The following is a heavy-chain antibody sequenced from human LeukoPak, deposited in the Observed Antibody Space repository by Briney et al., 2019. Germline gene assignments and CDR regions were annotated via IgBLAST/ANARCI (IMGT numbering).Heavy chain of an antibody. D-gene: IGHD7-27*01. CDR3: ATGDHSFDN. Sequence: SETLSLTCSVSGASLTIYYWNWIRQAAGKGLEWIGRYASGTTTHNPSLKSQFSMSIDTSKNQISLKLTSVTAADTAVYYCATGDHSFDNWGQGTLVTVTP. CDR1: GASLTIYY. V-gene: IGHV4-4*07. J-gene: IGHJ4*02. CDR2: YASGTT.